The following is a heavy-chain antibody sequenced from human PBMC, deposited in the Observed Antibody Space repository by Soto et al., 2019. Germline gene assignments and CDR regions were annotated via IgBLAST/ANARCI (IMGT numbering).Heavy chain of an antibody. CDR1: GGSISSYY. V-gene: IGHV4-59*01. CDR3: ARDLGGSSWANWFDP. CDR2: IYYSGST. D-gene: IGHD6-13*01. J-gene: IGHJ5*02. Sequence: PSETLSLTCTVSGGSISSYYWSWIRQPPGKGLEWIGYIYYSGSTNYNPSLKSRVTISVDTSKNQFSLKLSSVTAADTAVYYCARDLGGSSWANWFDPWGQGTLVTVSS.